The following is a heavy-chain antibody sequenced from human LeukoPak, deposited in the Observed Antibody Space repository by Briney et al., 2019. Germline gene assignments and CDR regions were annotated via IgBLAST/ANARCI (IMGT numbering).Heavy chain of an antibody. CDR2: FKPNTRTA. Sequence: GASVKVSCKASGYTFTTDYLHWVRQAPGQGLEWMGTFKPNTRTAHQGLGFRDRVSMTGDMSTSTVFIELNSLRSEDTAVYYCVREKAGGTYDYWGQGTLVTVST. J-gene: IGHJ4*01. V-gene: IGHV1-46*01. CDR3: VREKAGGTYDY. CDR1: GYTFTTDY. D-gene: IGHD3-16*01.